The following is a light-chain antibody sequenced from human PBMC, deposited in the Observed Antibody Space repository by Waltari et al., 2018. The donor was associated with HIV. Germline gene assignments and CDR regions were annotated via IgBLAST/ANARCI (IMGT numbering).Light chain of an antibody. CDR2: GAS. Sequence: EIVLTQSPGTLSLSPGERATLSCRASRSVSSSHLAWYQQKPGQAPRLRLYGASTRATGIPDRFSGSGSGTEFTLTVSRLEPEDFAVYYCQQYDSSPPGTFGQGTKVEIK. CDR3: QQYDSSPPGT. V-gene: IGKV3-20*01. J-gene: IGKJ1*01. CDR1: RSVSSSH.